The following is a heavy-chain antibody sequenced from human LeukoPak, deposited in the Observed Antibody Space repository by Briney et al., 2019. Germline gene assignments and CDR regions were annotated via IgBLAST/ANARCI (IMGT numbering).Heavy chain of an antibody. V-gene: IGHV3-30*02. CDR1: GFTFSSYG. Sequence: GGSLRLSCAASGFTFSSYGMHWVRQGPGKGLEWVAFIRYDGSNKYYADSVKGRFTISRDNSKHTLYLQMNSLRAEDTAVYYCAKHPAWSGGWSYYFDYWGQGTLVTVSS. D-gene: IGHD6-19*01. CDR3: AKHPAWSGGWSYYFDY. J-gene: IGHJ4*02. CDR2: IRYDGSNK.